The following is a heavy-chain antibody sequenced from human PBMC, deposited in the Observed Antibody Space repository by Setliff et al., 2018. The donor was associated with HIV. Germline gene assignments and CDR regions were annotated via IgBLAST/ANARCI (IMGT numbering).Heavy chain of an antibody. CDR3: ARPSPPLCSDTSCYFGAFDY. CDR2: IYSSGRN. V-gene: IGHV4-61*02. CDR1: GGSISSGTNY. J-gene: IGHJ4*02. D-gene: IGHD2-2*01. Sequence: PSETLSLTCSVSGGSISSGTNYWSWIRQPAGKGLEWIGRIYSSGRNYYNPSLMGRVTISVDTSKNQFSLNLSSVTAADTAIYYCARPSPPLCSDTSCYFGAFDYWGQGILVTVSS.